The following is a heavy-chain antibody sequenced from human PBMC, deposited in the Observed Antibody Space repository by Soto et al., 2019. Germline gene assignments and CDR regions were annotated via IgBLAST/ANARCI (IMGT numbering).Heavy chain of an antibody. D-gene: IGHD1-1*01. J-gene: IGHJ4*02. CDR2: ISWNSGSI. CDR1: GFTFDDYA. V-gene: IGHV3-9*01. CDR3: AKDMGRVQLERIFDY. Sequence: EVQLVESGGGLVQPGRSLRLSCAASGFTFDDYAMHWVRQAPGKGLEWVSGISWNSGSIGYADSVKGRFTISRDNAKNSLYLQMNSLRAEDTALYYCAKDMGRVQLERIFDYWGQGTLVTVSS.